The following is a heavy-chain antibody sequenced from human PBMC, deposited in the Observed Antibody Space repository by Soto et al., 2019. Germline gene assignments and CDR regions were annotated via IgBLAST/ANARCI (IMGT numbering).Heavy chain of an antibody. D-gene: IGHD3-10*01. CDR1: GCIFSNYG. J-gene: IGHJ6*02. CDR3: AKDQVQWFGDYLYFYYGLDG. CDR2: ISADGSNK. V-gene: IGHV3-30*18. Sequence: GCLRRACSASGCIFSNYGIHGVRQAPGKGLEWVAVISADGSNKYYRDTVKGRFTISRDNSKNTVYLQMDSLRAEDTAVYYCAKDQVQWFGDYLYFYYGLDGWGLGTKVTVYS.